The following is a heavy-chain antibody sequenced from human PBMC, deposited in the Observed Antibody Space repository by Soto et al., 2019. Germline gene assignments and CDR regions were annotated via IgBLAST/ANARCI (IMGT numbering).Heavy chain of an antibody. J-gene: IGHJ4*02. Sequence: SGATLGKATQTVTLNCTFAGFSLSTKSVAVGWIRQPPGKAPEWLALIYGNDDKRYSPSLKSRLTITKDTSTNQVVLTMANMDPVDTATYYCPHRENSGYGYWGQGAQVTVSS. D-gene: IGHD5-12*01. V-gene: IGHV2-5*01. CDR3: PHRENSGYGY. CDR2: IYGNDDK. CDR1: GFSLSTKSVA.